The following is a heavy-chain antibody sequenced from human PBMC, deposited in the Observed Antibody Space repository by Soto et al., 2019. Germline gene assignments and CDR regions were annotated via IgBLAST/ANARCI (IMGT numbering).Heavy chain of an antibody. D-gene: IGHD3-10*01. CDR2: ISPSANT. Sequence: VQLQESGPGLVKPSGTLSLTCAVSGDSISNYNWWSWVRQPPGKGLEWIGEISPSANTHYNPSLQRRVTISVDESKNQFSLDLTSVTAADTAVYYCARGFAIRAFWGQGTLVSVSS. CDR3: ARGFAIRAF. J-gene: IGHJ4*02. V-gene: IGHV4-4*02. CDR1: GDSISNYNW.